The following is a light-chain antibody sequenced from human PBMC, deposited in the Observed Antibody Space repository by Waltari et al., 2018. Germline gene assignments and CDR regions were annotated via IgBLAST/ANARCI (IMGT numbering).Light chain of an antibody. CDR1: SSDVGGYNY. J-gene: IGLJ2*01. V-gene: IGLV2-14*03. CDR3: SSYISSSTLEL. CDR2: DVR. Sequence: QSALTQPASVSGSPGQSSTISCTGTSSDVGGYNYVSWYQQHPGKATKLMIYDVRNRPSGVSNRFSGSKSGNTASLTISGLQAEDEADYYCSSYISSSTLELFGGGTSLTVL.